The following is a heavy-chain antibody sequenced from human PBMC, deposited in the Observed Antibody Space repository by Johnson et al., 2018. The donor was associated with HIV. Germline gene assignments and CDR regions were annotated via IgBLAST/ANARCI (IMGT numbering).Heavy chain of an antibody. V-gene: IGHV3-30*04. J-gene: IGHJ3*02. D-gene: IGHD6-13*01. CDR2: ISYDGSNK. CDR1: GFTFSSYA. Sequence: VQLVESGGDLVQPGGSLRLSCAASGFTFSSYAMHWVRQAPGKGLEWVAVISYDGSNKYYADSVKGRFTISRENSKNTVYLQLNSLRVEDTAVYYCARARDRSSSRDAFDIWGQGTMVTVSS. CDR3: ARARDRSSSRDAFDI.